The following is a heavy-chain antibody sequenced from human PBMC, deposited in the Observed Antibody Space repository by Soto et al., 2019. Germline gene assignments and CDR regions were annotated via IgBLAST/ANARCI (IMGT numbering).Heavy chain of an antibody. D-gene: IGHD1-1*01. J-gene: IGHJ6*02. Sequence: TLSLTCTVSGGSISSGGYYWSWIRQHPGKGLEWIGYIYYSGSTYYNPPLKSRVTISVDTSKNQFSLKLSSVTAADTAVYYCARDGKDFVYGMDVWGQGTTVTVSS. CDR2: IYYSGST. V-gene: IGHV4-31*03. CDR3: ARDGKDFVYGMDV. CDR1: GGSISSGGYY.